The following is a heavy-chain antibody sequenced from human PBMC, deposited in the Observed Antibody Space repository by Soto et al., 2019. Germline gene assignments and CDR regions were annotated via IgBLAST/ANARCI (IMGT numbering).Heavy chain of an antibody. D-gene: IGHD6-6*01. CDR1: GFTFSSYA. V-gene: IGHV3-30-3*01. CDR3: AREMLTDSSSDGMDV. J-gene: IGHJ6*02. Sequence: QVQLVESGGGVVQPGRSLRLSCAASGFTFSSYAMHWVRQAPGKGLEWVAVISDDGSNKYYADSVKGRFTISRDNSKSTLYLQMNSLRAEDTDVYYCAREMLTDSSSDGMDVWGQGTTVTVSS. CDR2: ISDDGSNK.